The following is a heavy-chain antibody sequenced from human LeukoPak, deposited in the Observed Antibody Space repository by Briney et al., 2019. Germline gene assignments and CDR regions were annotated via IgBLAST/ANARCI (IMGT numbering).Heavy chain of an antibody. CDR1: GGSFSGYY. CDR3: ARGGGDCWYFDR. J-gene: IGHJ2*01. V-gene: IGHV4-34*01. Sequence: SETLSLTCAVDGGSFSGYYWSWIRQPPGKGLEWIGEIDHSGSTNYNPSLKSRVTISVDTSKNQYSLKLTSVTDADTDVYYCARGGGDCWYFDRWGRGALVTVSS. D-gene: IGHD2-21*02. CDR2: IDHSGST.